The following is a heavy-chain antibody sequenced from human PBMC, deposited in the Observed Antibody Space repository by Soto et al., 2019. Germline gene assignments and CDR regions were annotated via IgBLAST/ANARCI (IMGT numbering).Heavy chain of an antibody. CDR1: GFTFSRDW. V-gene: IGHV3-7*05. D-gene: IGHD6-19*01. Sequence: EVQLVESGGGLVQTGGSLRLSCAASGFTFSRDWMKWVRQAPGKGLEWVANIKQDGSETYYVDSVKRRFTISRDNAKNSLFLQMNSLRAEDTAVYYCAGGSGWLSDAWGQGTLVTVSS. CDR3: AGGSGWLSDA. CDR2: IKQDGSET. J-gene: IGHJ5*02.